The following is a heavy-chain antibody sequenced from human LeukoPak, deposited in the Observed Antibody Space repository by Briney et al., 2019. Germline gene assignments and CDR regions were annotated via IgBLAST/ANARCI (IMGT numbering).Heavy chain of an antibody. CDR2: ISVTSSYI. D-gene: IGHD3-22*01. Sequence: GGSLRLSCAASGFNFSHYSMNWVRQAPGKGLEWVSSISVTSSYIYYADSLKGRFTISRDNAKNSLFLQMNGLRAEDTAVYYCARAPFDHSSGYCAFDSWGQGTLVTVSS. J-gene: IGHJ4*02. CDR1: GFNFSHYS. CDR3: ARAPFDHSSGYCAFDS. V-gene: IGHV3-21*01.